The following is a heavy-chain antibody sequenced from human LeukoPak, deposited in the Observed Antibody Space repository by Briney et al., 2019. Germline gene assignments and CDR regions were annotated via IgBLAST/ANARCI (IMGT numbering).Heavy chain of an antibody. CDR1: GYTYTSYP. Sequence: ASVNVSCKASGYTYTSYPISSVRQAPCQGLAWMGCINADNCNTYYAQRFQGRVTMTTDTSTSTAYMELSSLRSEDTAVYYCARAVRGIVVVPAAPYYYYYMDVWGKGTTVTISS. CDR3: ARAVRGIVVVPAAPYYYYYMDV. V-gene: IGHV1-18*01. D-gene: IGHD2-2*01. J-gene: IGHJ6*03. CDR2: INADNCNT.